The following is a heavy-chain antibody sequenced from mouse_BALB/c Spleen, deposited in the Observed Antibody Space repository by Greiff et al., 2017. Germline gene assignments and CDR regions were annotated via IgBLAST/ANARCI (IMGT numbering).Heavy chain of an antibody. D-gene: IGHD2-1*01. CDR2: IWAGGNT. J-gene: IGHJ2*01. CDR3: ARASYGNYFDY. V-gene: IGHV2-9*02. Sequence: VQGVESGPGLVAPSQSLSITCTVSGFSLTSYGVHWVRQPPGKGLEWLGVIWAGGNTNYNSALMSRLSISKDNSKSQVFLKMNSLQTDDTAMYYCARASYGNYFDYWGQGTTLTVSS. CDR1: GFSLTSYG.